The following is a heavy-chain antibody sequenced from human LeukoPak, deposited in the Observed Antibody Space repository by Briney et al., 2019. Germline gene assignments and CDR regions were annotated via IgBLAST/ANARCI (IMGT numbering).Heavy chain of an antibody. D-gene: IGHD3-22*01. CDR2: IIPILGIA. Sequence: SVKVSCKASGGTFSSYAISWVRQAPGQGLEWMGRIIPILGIANYAQKFQGRVTITADKSTSTAYMELSSLRSEDTAAYYCATGYYYDSSGYNWGQGTLVTVSS. J-gene: IGHJ4*02. CDR3: ATGYYYDSSGYN. V-gene: IGHV1-69*04. CDR1: GGTFSSYA.